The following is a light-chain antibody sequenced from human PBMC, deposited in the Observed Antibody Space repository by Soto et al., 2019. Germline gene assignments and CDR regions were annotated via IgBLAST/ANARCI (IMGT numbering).Light chain of an antibody. V-gene: IGKV3-11*01. Sequence: EIVLTQSPAPLSLSPGERATLSCRASQSVSSYLSWYQQKPGQAPRLLIYDASNSATGIPARFSGSGSGTDFTLTISSLETEDFAVYYCQQRRNWPRTFGQRTKVEIQ. CDR1: QSVSSY. J-gene: IGKJ1*01. CDR2: DAS. CDR3: QQRRNWPRT.